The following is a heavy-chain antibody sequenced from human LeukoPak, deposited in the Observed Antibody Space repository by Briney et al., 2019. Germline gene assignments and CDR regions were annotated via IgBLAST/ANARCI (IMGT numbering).Heavy chain of an antibody. D-gene: IGHD1-26*01. CDR2: IIPIFGTA. V-gene: IGHV1-69*01. CDR3: AKDGGWDLLTLFDY. Sequence: ASVKVSCKASGGTFSSYAISWVRQAPEQGLEWMGGIIPIFGTANYAQKFQGRVTITADESTSTAYMELSSLRSEDTAVYYCAKDGGWDLLTLFDYWGQGTLVTVSS. J-gene: IGHJ4*02. CDR1: GGTFSSYA.